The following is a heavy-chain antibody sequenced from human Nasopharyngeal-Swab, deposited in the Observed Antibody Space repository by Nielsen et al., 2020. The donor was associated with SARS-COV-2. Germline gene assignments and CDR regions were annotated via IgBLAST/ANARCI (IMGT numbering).Heavy chain of an antibody. CDR1: GITLSNSW. D-gene: IGHD2-15*01. Sequence: GESLKISCVASGITLSNSWMHWVRQGPGKGLVWVSRINTDARDTTYADSVKGRFTISRDNAKNTLYLQMDSLRVEDTAVYYCAREEAWSKTFDRWGQGTLVTVVS. CDR3: AREEAWSKTFDR. J-gene: IGHJ5*02. CDR2: INTDARDT. V-gene: IGHV3-74*01.